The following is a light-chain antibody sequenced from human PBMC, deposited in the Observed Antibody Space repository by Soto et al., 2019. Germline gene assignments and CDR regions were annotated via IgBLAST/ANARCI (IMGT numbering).Light chain of an antibody. V-gene: IGKV1-12*01. Sequence: DIQMTQSPSSVYASVGDRVTLTCRASQGISSWLAWYQQKPGKAPKLLIYAASSLQSGVPSRFSGSGSGTHLTLTISSLQPEDSATYYCLQSDSFPHTFGQGTKLEIK. CDR2: AAS. CDR1: QGISSW. J-gene: IGKJ2*01. CDR3: LQSDSFPHT.